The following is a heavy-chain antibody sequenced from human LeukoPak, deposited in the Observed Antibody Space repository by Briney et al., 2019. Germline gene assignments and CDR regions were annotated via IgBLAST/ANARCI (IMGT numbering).Heavy chain of an antibody. CDR2: ISSSSYI. CDR1: GFTFSSYS. D-gene: IGHD6-13*01. J-gene: IGHJ4*02. CDR3: ARDSSSWRIFDY. Sequence: GGSLRLSCAASGFTFSSYSMNWVRQAPGKGLEWVSSISSSSYIYYADSVKDRFTISRDNAKNSLYLQMNSLRAEDTAVYYCARDSSSWRIFDYWGQGTLVTVSS. V-gene: IGHV3-21*01.